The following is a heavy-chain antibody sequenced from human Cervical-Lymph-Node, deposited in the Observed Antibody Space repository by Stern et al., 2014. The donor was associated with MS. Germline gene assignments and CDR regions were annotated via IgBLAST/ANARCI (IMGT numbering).Heavy chain of an antibody. V-gene: IGHV1-18*01. CDR2: ISAYNGNT. D-gene: IGHD3-10*01. CDR1: GYTFTNYG. J-gene: IGHJ5*02. Sequence: QMQLVQSGAEVKKPGASVKVSCKASGYTFTNYGITWVRQAPGQGLEWMGWISAYNGNTNYAQKLQDRVTMTTDTSTSTAYMELRSLRSDDTAVYYCARVAFTLVRGVIRFDPWGLGTLVTVSS. CDR3: ARVAFTLVRGVIRFDP.